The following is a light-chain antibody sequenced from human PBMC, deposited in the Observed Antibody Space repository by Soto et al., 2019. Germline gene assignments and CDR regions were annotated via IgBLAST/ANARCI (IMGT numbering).Light chain of an antibody. Sequence: QSVLTQPASVSGSPGQSITISCIGTSSDVGGYKYVSWYQQHPGKAPKLMIYEVKHRPSGVSDRFSGSKSGNTASLTISGLQAEDEADYYCSSYTSSSTLYVFGTGTKLTVL. CDR1: SSDVGGYKY. CDR3: SSYTSSSTLYV. CDR2: EVK. J-gene: IGLJ1*01. V-gene: IGLV2-14*01.